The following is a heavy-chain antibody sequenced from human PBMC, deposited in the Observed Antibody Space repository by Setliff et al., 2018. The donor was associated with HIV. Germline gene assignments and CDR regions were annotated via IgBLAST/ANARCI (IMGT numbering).Heavy chain of an antibody. CDR3: AREITNYFDY. V-gene: IGHV1-2*06. Sequence: ASVKVSCKASGYIFTDYCMHWVRQAPGQELGWMGRINPNSGGTNYVQKLQGRVTMTTDTSTSIAYMELRSLKSDDTAVYYCAREITNYFDYWGQGTLVTVSS. CDR1: GYIFTDYC. D-gene: IGHD3-16*01. CDR2: INPNSGGT. J-gene: IGHJ4*02.